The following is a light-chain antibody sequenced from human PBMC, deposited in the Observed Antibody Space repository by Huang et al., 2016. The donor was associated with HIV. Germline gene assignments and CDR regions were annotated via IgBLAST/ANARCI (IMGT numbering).Light chain of an antibody. CDR1: QSVSSSY. V-gene: IGKV3-20*01. J-gene: IGKJ2*01. Sequence: EIVLTQSPGTLSLSPGERATLSCRSRQSVSSSYLAWYQQKPGQAPRPLIYGASSRATGIPDRFSGSGSGTDFTLTISRLEPEDFAVYYCQQYGNSPPDTFGQGTKLEIK. CDR2: GAS. CDR3: QQYGNSPPDT.